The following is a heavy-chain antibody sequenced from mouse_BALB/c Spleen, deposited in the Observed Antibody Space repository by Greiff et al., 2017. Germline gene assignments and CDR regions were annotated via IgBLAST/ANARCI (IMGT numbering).Heavy chain of an antibody. CDR1: GYTFTSYY. V-gene: IGHV1S56*01. J-gene: IGHJ2*01. CDR2: IYPGNVNT. CDR3: ARDDGYYEGY. D-gene: IGHD2-3*01. Sequence: VQLQQSGPELVKPGASVRISCKASGYTFTSYYIHWVKQRPGQGLEWIGWIYPGNVNTKYNEKFKGKATLTADKSSSTAYMQLSSLTSEDSAVYFCARDDGYYEGYWGQGTTLTVSS.